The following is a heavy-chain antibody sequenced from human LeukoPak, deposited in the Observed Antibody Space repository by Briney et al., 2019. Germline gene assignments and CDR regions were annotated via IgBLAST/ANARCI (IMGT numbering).Heavy chain of an antibody. J-gene: IGHJ5*02. D-gene: IGHD1-26*01. V-gene: IGHV3-21*01. CDR1: GFTFSSYS. CDR2: ISSSSSYI. CDR3: ARESGSYAFWFDP. Sequence: GGSLRLSCAASGFTFSSYSMNWVRQAPGKGLEWVSSISSSSSYIYYADSVKGRFTISRDNAKNSLYLQMNSLRAEDTAVYYCARESGSYAFWFDPWGQGTLVTVSS.